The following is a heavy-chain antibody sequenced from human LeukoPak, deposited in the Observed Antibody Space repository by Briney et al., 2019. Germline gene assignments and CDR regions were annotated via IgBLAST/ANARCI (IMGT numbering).Heavy chain of an antibody. CDR2: IHTSGST. V-gene: IGHV4-4*07. J-gene: IGHJ4*02. D-gene: IGHD2-15*01. Sequence: SETLSLTCTFSGGSISSYYWSWIRQPAGKGLEWVGRIHTSGSTNYNPSLKSRVTMSVDTSKNQFSLKLRSVTAADTAVYYCARAFLVGYSPEKYFFDYWGQGVLVTVSS. CDR3: ARAFLVGYSPEKYFFDY. CDR1: GGSISSYY.